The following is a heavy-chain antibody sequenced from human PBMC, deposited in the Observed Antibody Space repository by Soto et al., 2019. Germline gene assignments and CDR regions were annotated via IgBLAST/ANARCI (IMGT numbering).Heavy chain of an antibody. Sequence: EVQLVESGGGLIQPGRSLRLSCAASGFTFDDHAMHWVRQAPGEGLEWVSGISWNSGTIGYADSVKGRFTISRDNAKNSLSLQMNSLRAEDTALYYCAKDVTGDFWTGYYGFYYGLDVWGQGLRSPSP. J-gene: IGHJ6*02. V-gene: IGHV3-9*01. D-gene: IGHD3-3*01. CDR2: ISWNSGTI. CDR1: GFTFDDHA. CDR3: AKDVTGDFWTGYYGFYYGLDV.